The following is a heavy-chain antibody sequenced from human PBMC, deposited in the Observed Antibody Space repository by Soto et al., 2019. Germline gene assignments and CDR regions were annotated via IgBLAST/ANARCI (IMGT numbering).Heavy chain of an antibody. CDR3: AKELSRDIVVLPAALYGMDA. V-gene: IGHV3-23*01. D-gene: IGHD2-2*01. J-gene: IGHJ6*02. CDR1: GFTFRSYA. CDR2: ISSGLST. Sequence: AGGSLRLSCTASGFTFRSYAMSWVRQAPGKGLEWVSGISSGLSTYHADSVKGRFTISRDNANNIVHLQMNSLRAEDSAVYYCAKELSRDIVVLPAALYGMDAWGQGATVTVSS.